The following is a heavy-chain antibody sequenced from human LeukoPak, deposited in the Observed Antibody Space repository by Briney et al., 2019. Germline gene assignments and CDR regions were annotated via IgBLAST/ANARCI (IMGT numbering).Heavy chain of an antibody. CDR1: GFTFDDYG. Sequence: PGGSLRLSCAASGFTFDDYGMCWVRQAPGKGLEWVSGINWNGGSTGYADSVKGRFTISRDNAKNSLYLQMNSLRAEDTALYYCARDLILPSGSSFDYWGQGTLVTVSS. J-gene: IGHJ4*02. CDR2: INWNGGST. V-gene: IGHV3-20*04. D-gene: IGHD1-26*01. CDR3: ARDLILPSGSSFDY.